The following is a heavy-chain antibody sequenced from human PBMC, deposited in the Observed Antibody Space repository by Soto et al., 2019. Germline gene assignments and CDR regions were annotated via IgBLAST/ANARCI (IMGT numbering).Heavy chain of an antibody. CDR3: ARDSGAEVVAPPEARYMDV. CDR2: ISSFNGNT. J-gene: IGHJ6*03. Sequence: QVNLVQSGAEVKRPGASVKISCKASGFTFTNYGFSWVRLAPGQGLEWLGWISSFNGNTNYPQKNQGRITMTTDTSTTTVYMELRSLTPDDTAVYFCARDSGAEVVAPPEARYMDVWGKGTTVTVPS. V-gene: IGHV1-18*01. D-gene: IGHD6-25*01. CDR1: GFTFTNYG.